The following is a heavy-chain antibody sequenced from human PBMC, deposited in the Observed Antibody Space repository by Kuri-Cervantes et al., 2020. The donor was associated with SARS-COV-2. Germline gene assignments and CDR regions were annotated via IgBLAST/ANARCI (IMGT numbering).Heavy chain of an antibody. V-gene: IGHV3-30*18. CDR3: AKDRGAIVGAIYRDQRPRYYLYGIDV. J-gene: IGHJ6*02. D-gene: IGHD1-26*01. Sequence: SLKISCAASGSTFSSYVMHWVRQAPGKGLEWVAVISDDGSKKYYRDSVKGRFTISRDTSKNTLYLQLNSLRVEDTAVYFCAKDRGAIVGAIYRDQRPRYYLYGIDVWGQETTVTVSS. CDR1: GSTFSSYV. CDR2: ISDDGSKK.